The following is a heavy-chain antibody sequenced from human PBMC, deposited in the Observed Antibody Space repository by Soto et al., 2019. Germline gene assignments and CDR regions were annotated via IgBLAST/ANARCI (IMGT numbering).Heavy chain of an antibody. J-gene: IGHJ5*02. CDR3: AKTLNINWKNWFDP. Sequence: EVQILESGGGLVQPGGSLRLSCAASGFTFSSSAMNWVRQAPGEGLEWVSVISGSDGSTYYADSVKGRFTISRDNSKNTLYLDMQTVRAEDTAVYYCAKTLNINWKNWFDPWGQGTLVTVSS. CDR2: ISGSDGST. V-gene: IGHV3-23*01. D-gene: IGHD1-1*01. CDR1: GFTFSSSA.